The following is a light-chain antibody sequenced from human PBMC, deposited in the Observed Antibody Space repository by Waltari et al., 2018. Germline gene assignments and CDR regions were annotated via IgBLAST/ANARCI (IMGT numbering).Light chain of an antibody. V-gene: IGKV1-5*03. J-gene: IGKJ2*01. Sequence: DIQMTQSPSTLSASVGDRVTITCRAKESITNWLAWYQHTPGKAPKLLIYRASTLERGVPSRFSDSGSGTEFTLTISSLQPDDFATYYCQQYNSESYTFGQGTKLEIK. CDR3: QQYNSESYT. CDR2: RAS. CDR1: ESITNW.